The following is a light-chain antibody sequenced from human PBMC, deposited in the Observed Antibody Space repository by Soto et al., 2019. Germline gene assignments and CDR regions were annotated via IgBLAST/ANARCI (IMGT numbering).Light chain of an antibody. Sequence: QSVLTQPPSASGTPGQRITISCSGSSSNIGDNPVNWYQQLPGAAPKLLIYINDQRPSGVPDRFSGSKSGNTASLTISGLQAADEADYYCSLYTSENTYVFGTGTKVTVL. CDR1: SSNIGDNP. J-gene: IGLJ1*01. CDR3: SLYTSENTYV. CDR2: IND. V-gene: IGLV1-44*01.